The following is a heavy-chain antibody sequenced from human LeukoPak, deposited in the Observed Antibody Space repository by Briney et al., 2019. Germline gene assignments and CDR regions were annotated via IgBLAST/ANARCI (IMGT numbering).Heavy chain of an antibody. J-gene: IGHJ5*02. CDR1: GFTFSSYW. V-gene: IGHV3-74*01. D-gene: IGHD3-10*01. CDR3: AKDRYSGSGSYYNNWFDP. Sequence: PGGSLRLSCAASGFTFSSYWMHWVRQAPGKGLVWVSRISTDGSSTNSADSVKGRFTISRDNAKNTLYLQMNSLRAEDTAVYYCAKDRYSGSGSYYNNWFDPWGQGTLVTVSS. CDR2: ISTDGSST.